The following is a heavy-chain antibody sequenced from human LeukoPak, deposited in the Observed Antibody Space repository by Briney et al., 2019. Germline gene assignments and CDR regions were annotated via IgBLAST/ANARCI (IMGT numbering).Heavy chain of an antibody. Sequence: GGSLRLSCAASGFTFSEAWMHWVRQAPGKGLVWVSRINSDGSTTIYADSVKGRFTISRDNAKNTMYLQMNSLRAEDTGVYYCARVSGPGMNEYFCPWGQGTLVTVSS. D-gene: IGHD3-10*01. J-gene: IGHJ1*01. CDR1: GFTFSEAW. CDR3: ARVSGPGMNEYFCP. CDR2: INSDGSTT. V-gene: IGHV3-74*01.